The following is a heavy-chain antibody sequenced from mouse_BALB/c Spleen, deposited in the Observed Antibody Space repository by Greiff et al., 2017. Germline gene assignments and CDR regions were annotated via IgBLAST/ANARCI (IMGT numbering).Heavy chain of an antibody. J-gene: IGHJ2*01. CDR2: IDPANGNT. CDR1: GFNIKDTY. D-gene: IGHD2-3*01. CDR3: ARSDGPHYFDY. V-gene: IGHV14-3*02. Sequence: VQLQQSGAELVKPGASVKLSCTASGFNIKDTYMHWVKQRPEQGLEWIGRIDPANGNTKYDPKFQGTATITADTSSNTAYLQLSSLTSEDTAVYYCARSDGPHYFDYWGQGTTLTVSS.